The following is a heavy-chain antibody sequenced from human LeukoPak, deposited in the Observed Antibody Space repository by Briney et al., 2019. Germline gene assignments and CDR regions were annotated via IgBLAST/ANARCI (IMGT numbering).Heavy chain of an antibody. D-gene: IGHD4-23*01. CDR1: GFTFSSYA. J-gene: IGHJ3*02. Sequence: GGSLRLSCAASGFTFSSYAMSWVRQAPGKGLEWVSAISGSGGSTYYADSVKGRFTISRDNSKNTLYLQMNSLRAEDTAVYYCAKTLPLRGDYGGNNDAFDIWGQGTMVTVSS. CDR2: ISGSGGST. V-gene: IGHV3-23*01. CDR3: AKTLPLRGDYGGNNDAFDI.